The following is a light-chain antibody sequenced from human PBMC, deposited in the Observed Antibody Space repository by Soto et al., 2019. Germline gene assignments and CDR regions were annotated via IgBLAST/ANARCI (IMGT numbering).Light chain of an antibody. Sequence: IQLTQSPSSLSASVGDRVTITCRASQGISNSLAWYQQKPGKAPKLLMYLASTLQSGVPPRFSSTGSGTNFTLTISSLQPEDFATYYCQQLIRFPTKVGQGTKVEIK. J-gene: IGKJ1*01. CDR1: QGISNS. CDR3: QQLIRFPTK. CDR2: LAS. V-gene: IGKV1-9*01.